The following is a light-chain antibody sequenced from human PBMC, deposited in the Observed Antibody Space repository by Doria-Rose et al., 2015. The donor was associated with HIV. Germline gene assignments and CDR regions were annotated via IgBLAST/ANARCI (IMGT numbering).Light chain of an antibody. V-gene: IGKV3-20*01. Sequence: EIVLTQSPGTLSLSPGERATLSCRASQRVKSSYLAWYQQRHGQAPRLLIYDAYSRASGIRDRFSGSGSETDFTLTISRLEPEDVAVYYCQQYGTSRGTFGQGTRLEIK. CDR2: DAY. CDR1: QRVKSSY. CDR3: QQYGTSRGT. J-gene: IGKJ5*01.